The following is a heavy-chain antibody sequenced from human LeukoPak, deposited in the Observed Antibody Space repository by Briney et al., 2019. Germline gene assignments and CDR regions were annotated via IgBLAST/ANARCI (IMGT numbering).Heavy chain of an antibody. J-gene: IGHJ6*03. Sequence: GGSLRLSCAASGFTFSSYSMNWVRRAPGKGLEWVSSISSSSSYIYYADSVKGRFTISRGNAKNSLYLQMNSLRAEDTAVYYCARDSPNAYDFWSGYLDLGYMDVWGKGTTVTVSS. CDR1: GFTFSSYS. CDR3: ARDSPNAYDFWSGYLDLGYMDV. V-gene: IGHV3-21*01. CDR2: ISSSSSYI. D-gene: IGHD3-3*01.